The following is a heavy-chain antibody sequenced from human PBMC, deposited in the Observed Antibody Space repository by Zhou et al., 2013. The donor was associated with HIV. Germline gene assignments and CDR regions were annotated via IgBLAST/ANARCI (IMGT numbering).Heavy chain of an antibody. J-gene: IGHJ3*02. V-gene: IGHV1-18*01. Sequence: QVQLVQSGSEVKRPGASVKVSCKASGYIFTSYGISWVRQVPGQGLEWMGWISPYTDNTNYAQKFQGRVTMTAETTTRTAYMELRSLRSDDTAVYYCARVDPLTDAFDIWGQGTMVTVSS. D-gene: IGHD7-27*01. CDR1: GYIFTSYG. CDR3: ARVDPLTDAFDI. CDR2: ISPYTDNT.